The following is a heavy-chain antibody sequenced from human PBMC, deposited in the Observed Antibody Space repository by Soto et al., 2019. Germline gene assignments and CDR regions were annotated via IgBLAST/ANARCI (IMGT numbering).Heavy chain of an antibody. CDR1: GYTFTSYA. CDR2: INAGNGNT. Sequence: QVQLVQSGAEVKKPGASVKVSCKASGYTFTSYAMHWVRQAPGHRLEWMGWINAGNGNTKYSQKFQGRVTITRDTSASTAYMELSSLRSEDTAVYYCARAPGGIAAAGVDYWGQGTLVTVSS. J-gene: IGHJ4*02. D-gene: IGHD6-13*01. CDR3: ARAPGGIAAAGVDY. V-gene: IGHV1-3*01.